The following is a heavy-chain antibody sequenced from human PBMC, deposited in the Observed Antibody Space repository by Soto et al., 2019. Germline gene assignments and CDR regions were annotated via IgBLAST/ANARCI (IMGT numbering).Heavy chain of an antibody. CDR3: ASIPRRGYSYGIDY. D-gene: IGHD2-21*02. V-gene: IGHV4-31*01. Sequence: QVQLQESGPGLVKPSQTLSLTCNVSGGSIGSGTSYWTWIRQHPGEGLEWIGHIYFTGATYSNPSLRSLLTMSVDTSKNQFSLKLTSVTAADTATYYCASIPRRGYSYGIDYWGQGTLVTVSS. CDR2: IYFTGAT. J-gene: IGHJ4*02. CDR1: GGSIGSGTSY.